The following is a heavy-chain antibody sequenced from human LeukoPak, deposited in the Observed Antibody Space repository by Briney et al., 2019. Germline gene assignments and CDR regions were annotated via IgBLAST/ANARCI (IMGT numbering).Heavy chain of an antibody. V-gene: IGHV3-21*01. J-gene: IGHJ3*02. D-gene: IGHD3-10*01. Sequence: GGSLRLSCAASGFILSTYSMNWVRQAPGKGLEWVSSISSSSSYIYYADSVKGRFTTSRDNAKNSLYLQMNSLRAEDTAVYYCARAIQNYYGSGSYYRDAFDIWGQGTTVTVSP. CDR3: ARAIQNYYGSGSYYRDAFDI. CDR1: GFILSTYS. CDR2: ISSSSSYI.